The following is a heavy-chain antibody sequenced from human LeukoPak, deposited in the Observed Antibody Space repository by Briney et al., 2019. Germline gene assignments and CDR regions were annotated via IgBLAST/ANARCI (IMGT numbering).Heavy chain of an antibody. V-gene: IGHV3-33*01. CDR1: GFTFSSYG. J-gene: IGHJ4*02. D-gene: IGHD6-13*01. CDR2: IWYDGSNK. Sequence: GRSLRLSCAASGFTFSSYGMNWVRQAPGKGLEWVAVIWYDGSNKYYGDSVKGRFTISRDNSKNTVSLQMNSLRVEDTAVYYCARLGSSWSFDYWGQGTLATVSS. CDR3: ARLGSSWSFDY.